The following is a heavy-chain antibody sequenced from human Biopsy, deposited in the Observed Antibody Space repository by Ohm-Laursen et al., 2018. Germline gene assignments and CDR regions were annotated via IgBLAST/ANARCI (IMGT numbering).Heavy chain of an antibody. D-gene: IGHD1-7*01. CDR3: GRAVRNQLLTDP. CDR2: LNPVSGNS. Sequence: ASVKVSCKASGYTFTSYDITWVRQASGQGPEWIGWLNPVSGNSNFGQKFRGRVTVNSDTSISTAYMELSGLTSADTATYYCGRAVRNQLLTDPWGQGTLVTVTS. J-gene: IGHJ5*02. V-gene: IGHV1-8*01. CDR1: GYTFTSYD.